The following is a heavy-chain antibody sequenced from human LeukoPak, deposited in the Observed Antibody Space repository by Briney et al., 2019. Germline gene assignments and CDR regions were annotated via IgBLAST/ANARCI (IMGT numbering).Heavy chain of an antibody. CDR1: GFTFSSYA. Sequence: GGSLRLSCAASGFTFSSYAMSWVRQTPGKGLEWVSGISTSGGSTYYADSAKGRFTISRDNSKNTLYLQMNSLRAEDTAVYYCAINWGAVLDYWGQGTLVTVSS. CDR2: ISTSGGST. CDR3: AINWGAVLDY. D-gene: IGHD3-16*01. J-gene: IGHJ4*02. V-gene: IGHV3-23*01.